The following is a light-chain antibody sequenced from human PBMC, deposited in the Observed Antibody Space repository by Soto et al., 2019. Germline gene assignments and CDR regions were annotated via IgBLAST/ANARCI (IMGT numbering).Light chain of an antibody. CDR2: KAS. V-gene: IGKV1-5*03. CDR3: QQHKTYWT. Sequence: DLQMTQSPSTLSASVGDRITIACRASQSISTWLAWYQQKPGKAPKLLIHKASNLESGVPSRFSGSGSGTEFTLTISSLQPEDFATYYCQQHKTYWTFGQGTKVDIK. CDR1: QSISTW. J-gene: IGKJ1*01.